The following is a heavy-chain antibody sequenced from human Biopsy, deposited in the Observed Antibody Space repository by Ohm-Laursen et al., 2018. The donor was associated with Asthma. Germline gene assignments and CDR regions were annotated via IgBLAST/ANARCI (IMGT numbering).Heavy chain of an antibody. Sequence: SLRLSCTASGFTFSSFGMHWVRQTPAKGLEWVAVISFDGSNKYYADSVKGRFTISRDDSKNTLYLQMTSLSAEDSAVYYCARVDGVVEAATRLGGMDVWGQGTTVTVSS. CDR2: ISFDGSNK. CDR1: GFTFSSFG. J-gene: IGHJ6*02. V-gene: IGHV3-30*03. CDR3: ARVDGVVEAATRLGGMDV. D-gene: IGHD2-15*01.